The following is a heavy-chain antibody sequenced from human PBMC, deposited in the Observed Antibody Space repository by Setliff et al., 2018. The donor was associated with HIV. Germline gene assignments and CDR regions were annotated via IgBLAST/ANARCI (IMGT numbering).Heavy chain of an antibody. Sequence: SETLSLTCAVSGGSISSSDWWSWVRQPPGKGLEWIGEINHSGSTNYNPSLKSRATISVDKPKKQFSLKVTSVTAADTAVYYCARDPRPSNYRLLWYFDFWGQGTLVTVSS. V-gene: IGHV4-4*02. D-gene: IGHD2-2*01. CDR3: ARDPRPSNYRLLWYFDF. CDR1: GGSISSSDW. J-gene: IGHJ4*02. CDR2: INHSGST.